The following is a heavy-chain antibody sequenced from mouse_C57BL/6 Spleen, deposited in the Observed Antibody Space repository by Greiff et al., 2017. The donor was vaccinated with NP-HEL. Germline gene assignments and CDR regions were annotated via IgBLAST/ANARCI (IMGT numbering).Heavy chain of an antibody. J-gene: IGHJ3*01. D-gene: IGHD2-4*01. CDR2: IRNKANNHAT. Sequence: EVQLVESGGGLVQPGGSMKLSCAASGFTFSDAWMDWVRQSPEKGLEWVAEIRNKANNHATYYAESVKGRFTISRDDSKSSVYLQMNSLRAEDTGIYYCTRGLYDYDGAWFAYWGQGTLVTVSA. CDR1: GFTFSDAW. V-gene: IGHV6-6*01. CDR3: TRGLYDYDGAWFAY.